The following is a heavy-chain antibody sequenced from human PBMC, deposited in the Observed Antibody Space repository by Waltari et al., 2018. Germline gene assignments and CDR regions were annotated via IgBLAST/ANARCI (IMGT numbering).Heavy chain of an antibody. CDR2: ISWNSGSI. CDR3: AKDSGGYSSSFDY. Sequence: EVQLVESGGGLVQPGRSLRLSCAASGFTFDDYAMQWVRQAPGKGLEWVSGISWNSGSIGYADSVKGRFTISRDNAKNSLYLQMNSLRAEDMALYYCAKDSGGYSSSFDYWGQGTLVTVSS. J-gene: IGHJ4*02. V-gene: IGHV3-9*03. CDR1: GFTFDDYA. D-gene: IGHD6-6*01.